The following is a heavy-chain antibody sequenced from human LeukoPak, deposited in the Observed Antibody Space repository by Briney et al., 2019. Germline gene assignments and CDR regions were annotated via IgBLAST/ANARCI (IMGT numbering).Heavy chain of an antibody. CDR1: GFTFSSYA. V-gene: IGHV3-23*01. D-gene: IGHD4-17*01. CDR2: ISGSGGST. Sequence: GGSLRLSCAASGFTFSSYAMSWVRQAPGKGLEWVSAISGSGGSTYYADSVKGRFTISRDNSKNTLYLQMNSLRAEDTAVYYCAKAIPYGDYGGWPFDYWGQGTLVTVSS. CDR3: AKAIPYGDYGGWPFDY. J-gene: IGHJ4*02.